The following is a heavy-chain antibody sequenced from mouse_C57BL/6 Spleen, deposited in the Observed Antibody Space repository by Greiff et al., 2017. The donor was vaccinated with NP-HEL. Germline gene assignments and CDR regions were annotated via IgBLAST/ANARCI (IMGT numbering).Heavy chain of an antibody. D-gene: IGHD1-3*01. J-gene: IGHJ4*01. CDR2: INPNNGGT. CDR1: GYTFTDYN. Sequence: VQLKQSGPELVKPGASVKIPCKASGYTFTDYNMDWVKQSHGKSLEWIGDINPNNGGTIYNQKFKGKATLTVDKSSSTAYMELRSLTSEDTAVYYCARSFTSARAMDYWGQGTSVTVSS. V-gene: IGHV1-18*01. CDR3: ARSFTSARAMDY.